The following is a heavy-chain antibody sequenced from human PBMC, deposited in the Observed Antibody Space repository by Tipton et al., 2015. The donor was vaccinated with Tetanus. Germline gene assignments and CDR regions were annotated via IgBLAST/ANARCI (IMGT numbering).Heavy chain of an antibody. CDR2: IYYSGST. CDR1: GGSISSSSYY. Sequence: TLSLTCTVSGGSISSSSYYWGWIRQPPGKGLEWIGSIYYSGSTYYNPSLKSRVTISVDTSKNQFSLKLSSVTAADTAVYYCARGPGNCSGGSCYSVGHWFDPWGQGTLVTVSS. J-gene: IGHJ5*02. V-gene: IGHV4-39*01. D-gene: IGHD2-15*01. CDR3: ARGPGNCSGGSCYSVGHWFDP.